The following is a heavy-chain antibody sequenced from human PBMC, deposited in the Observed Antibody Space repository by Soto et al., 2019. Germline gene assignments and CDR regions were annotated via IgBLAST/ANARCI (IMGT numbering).Heavy chain of an antibody. CDR1: GGSISSGGYY. V-gene: IGHV4-31*03. D-gene: IGHD4-17*01. J-gene: IGHJ4*02. CDR2: IYYSGST. CDR3: ARVDYGDSLDFDY. Sequence: PSETLSLTCTVSGGSISSGGYYWSWIRQHPGKGLEWIGYIYYSGSTYYNPSLKSRVTISVHTSKNQFSLKLSSVTAADTAVYYCARVDYGDSLDFDYWGQGTLVPVSS.